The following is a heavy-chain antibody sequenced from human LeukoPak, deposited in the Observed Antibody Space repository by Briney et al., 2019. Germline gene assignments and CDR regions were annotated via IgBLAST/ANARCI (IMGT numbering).Heavy chain of an antibody. V-gene: IGHV3-11*04. CDR3: ARDRYDYVWGSYRCFDY. J-gene: IGHJ4*02. D-gene: IGHD3-16*02. Sequence: GGSLRLSCAASGFTFSDYYMSWIRQAPGKGLEWVSYISSSSSTIYYADSVKGRFTISRDNAKNSLYLQMNSLRAEDTAVYYCARDRYDYVWGSYRCFDYWGQGTLVTVSS. CDR2: ISSSSSTI. CDR1: GFTFSDYY.